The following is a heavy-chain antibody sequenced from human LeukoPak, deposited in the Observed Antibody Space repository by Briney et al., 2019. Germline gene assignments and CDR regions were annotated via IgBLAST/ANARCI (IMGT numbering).Heavy chain of an antibody. CDR3: ARDNYYYYMDV. Sequence: GGSLRLSCVASRFTFSSCTMSWVRQAPGKGLEWVSAISGSGDTTYYADSVKGRFTISRDNSKNTLYLQMNSLRAEDTAVYYCARDNYYYYMDVWGKGTTVTISS. V-gene: IGHV3-23*01. CDR1: RFTFSSCT. J-gene: IGHJ6*03. CDR2: ISGSGDTT.